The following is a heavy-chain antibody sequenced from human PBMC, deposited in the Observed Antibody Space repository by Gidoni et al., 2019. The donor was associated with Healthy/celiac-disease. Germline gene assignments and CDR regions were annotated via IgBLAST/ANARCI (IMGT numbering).Heavy chain of an antibody. Sequence: QVQLFQSGAEVKKPGASVKVSCKASGYTFTSYYMHWVRQAPGQGLEWMGIINPSGGSTSYAQKFQGRVTMTRDTSTSTVYMELSSLRSEDTAVYYCARAVVATTYYYYGMDVWGQGTTVTVSS. J-gene: IGHJ6*02. D-gene: IGHD5-12*01. CDR1: GYTFTSYY. CDR3: ARAVVATTYYYYGMDV. CDR2: INPSGGST. V-gene: IGHV1-46*01.